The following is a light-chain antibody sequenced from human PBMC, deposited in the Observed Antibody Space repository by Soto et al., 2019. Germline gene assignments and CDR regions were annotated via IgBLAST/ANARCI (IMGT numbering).Light chain of an antibody. CDR2: ITS. V-gene: IGKV1-39*01. J-gene: IGKJ3*01. CDR1: QSIGNY. Sequence: DIQMTQSPSSLSASVGDRVTITCRTSQSIGNYLNWYQQKPGKAPNLLIYITSNLQSGVPSRFSGSGSGTDFPLTITSLHPEDFATYYCQQSYSYPFTFGPGTKVDIK. CDR3: QQSYSYPFT.